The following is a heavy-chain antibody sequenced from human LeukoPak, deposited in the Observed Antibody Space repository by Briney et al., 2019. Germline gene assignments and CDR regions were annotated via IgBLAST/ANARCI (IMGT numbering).Heavy chain of an antibody. V-gene: IGHV3-7*04. CDR1: GFSFRSFW. Sequence: PGGSLRLSCAASGFSFRSFWMSWVRQAPGKGREWVASIKEDGSDKYYVESAKGRFTISRENARNSLYLQMNSLRAEDTAVYYCARVLWFGGIYYFDYWGQGTLVTVSS. J-gene: IGHJ4*02. CDR2: IKEDGSDK. CDR3: ARVLWFGGIYYFDY. D-gene: IGHD3-10*01.